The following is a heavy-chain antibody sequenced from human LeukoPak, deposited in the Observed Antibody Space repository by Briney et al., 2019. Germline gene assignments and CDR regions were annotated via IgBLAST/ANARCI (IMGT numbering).Heavy chain of an antibody. D-gene: IGHD3-3*01. V-gene: IGHV4-34*01. Sequence: SETLSLTCAVYGGSFSGYYWSWIRQPPGKGLEWIGEINHSGSTNYNPSLKSRVTISVDTSKNQFSLKLSSVTAADTAVYYCARGPYDFWSGYYIHFDYWGQGTLVTVSS. J-gene: IGHJ4*02. CDR3: ARGPYDFWSGYYIHFDY. CDR2: INHSGST. CDR1: GGSFSGYY.